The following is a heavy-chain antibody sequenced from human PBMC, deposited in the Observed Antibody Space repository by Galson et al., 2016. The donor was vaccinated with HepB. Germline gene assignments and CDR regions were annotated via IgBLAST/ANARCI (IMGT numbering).Heavy chain of an antibody. Sequence: SLRLSCAASGFTFRSYWMSWVRQAPGKGLERVATIKQDGSKKYYVDSVKGRFTISRDNAKNSLSLQMNSLRAEDTALYYCARRVGRAWFDPWGQGTLVTVSS. D-gene: IGHD2-2*01. CDR2: IKQDGSKK. CDR1: GFTFRSYW. V-gene: IGHV3-7*03. CDR3: ARRVGRAWFDP. J-gene: IGHJ5*02.